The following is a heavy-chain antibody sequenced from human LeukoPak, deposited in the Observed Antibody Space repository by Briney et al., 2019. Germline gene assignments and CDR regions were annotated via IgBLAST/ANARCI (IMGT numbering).Heavy chain of an antibody. J-gene: IGHJ4*02. CDR3: TSALNLVLGELLGY. CDR1: GFIFSKAW. CDR2: IKPKTDDGTT. Sequence: GSLRLSCAASGFIFSKAWMAWVRQVPGKGLEWVGHIKPKTDDGTTDYAAPVKGRFTISRDDSKSTLYLQMNSLNTEDTAVYFCTSALNLVLGELLGYWGQGTLVTVSS. V-gene: IGHV3-15*01. D-gene: IGHD3-16*01.